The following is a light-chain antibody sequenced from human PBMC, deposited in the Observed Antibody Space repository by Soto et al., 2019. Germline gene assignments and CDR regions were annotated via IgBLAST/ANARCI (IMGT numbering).Light chain of an antibody. CDR3: PHYTSYSEA. CDR2: AAS. J-gene: IGKJ1*01. Sequence: DIQVTQSPASVSAYVGDRVTITFLASQRITRYLNWYQQKPGKAPKLLIYAASSLQSGVPSRFSGSGSGTEFTLTISSLQPDDFATYYCPHYTSYSEAFAQGTKVAIK. V-gene: IGKV1-39*01. CDR1: QRITRY.